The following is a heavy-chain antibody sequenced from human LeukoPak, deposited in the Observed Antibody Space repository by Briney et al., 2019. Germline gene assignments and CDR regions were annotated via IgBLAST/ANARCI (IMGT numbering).Heavy chain of an antibody. CDR1: GGSISSYY. D-gene: IGHD3-22*01. CDR2: THYSGST. Sequence: SETPSLTCTVSGGSISSYYWGWIRQPPGKGLEWIGNTHYSGSTNYNPSLESRVTISIDTSKNQFSLKLSSVTAADTAVYYCARHFHDSSGYYDDYWGQGTLVTVSP. V-gene: IGHV4-59*08. CDR3: ARHFHDSSGYYDDY. J-gene: IGHJ4*02.